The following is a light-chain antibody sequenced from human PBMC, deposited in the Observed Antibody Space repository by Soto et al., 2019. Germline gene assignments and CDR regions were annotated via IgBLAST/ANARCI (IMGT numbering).Light chain of an antibody. J-gene: IGKJ3*01. V-gene: IGKV3-20*01. Sequence: EIVLTQSPGTLSLSPGEIDTLSCRASQSVSSSYLAWYQQKPGQAPRLLIYGASVRATGIPDRFSGSGSGTDFTLTISRLEPEDFAVYYCQQYGSSRGFTFGPGTKVDIK. CDR1: QSVSSSY. CDR3: QQYGSSRGFT. CDR2: GAS.